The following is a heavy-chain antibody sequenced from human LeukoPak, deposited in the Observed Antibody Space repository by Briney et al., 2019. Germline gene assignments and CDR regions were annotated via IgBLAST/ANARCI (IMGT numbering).Heavy chain of an antibody. D-gene: IGHD2-2*01. CDR2: ISDSGGRT. CDR1: GITFRASS. Sequence: GGSLRLSCEASGITFRASSVNWVRQAPGKGLEWVAGISDSGGRTNYADSVKGRFTISRDNPKNTLYLQMNSLKTEDTAVYYCTTEGLVVPAAMSWCFDYWGQGTLVTVSS. V-gene: IGHV3-23*01. CDR3: TTEGLVVPAAMSWCFDY. J-gene: IGHJ4*02.